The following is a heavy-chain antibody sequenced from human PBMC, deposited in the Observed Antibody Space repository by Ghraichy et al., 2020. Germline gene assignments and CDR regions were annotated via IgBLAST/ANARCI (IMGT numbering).Heavy chain of an antibody. Sequence: SVKVSCKASGYTFTDYDVNWVRQATGQGLEWMGWMNPKSGNTGFAQKFQGRVTMTGNTSISTVYMELSSLRYEDTAVYYCARGLAWKYWGQGTLVTVSS. CDR2: MNPKSGNT. CDR1: GYTFTDYD. D-gene: IGHD1-1*01. J-gene: IGHJ4*02. V-gene: IGHV1-8*01. CDR3: ARGLAWKY.